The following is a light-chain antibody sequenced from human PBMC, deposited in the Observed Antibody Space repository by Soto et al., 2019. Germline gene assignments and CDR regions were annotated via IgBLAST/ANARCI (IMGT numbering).Light chain of an antibody. J-gene: IGLJ2*01. CDR1: NSNIGSIT. V-gene: IGLV1-44*01. Sequence: QSALTQPPSVSGTPGQRVTISCSGSNSNIGSITVNWYLQRPGTAPKLLVYSHNLRPSGVPDRFSGSKSGTSASLTISGLQSEDEGDYYCSAWDDSLHTVLFGGGTKLTVL. CDR2: SHN. CDR3: SAWDDSLHTVL.